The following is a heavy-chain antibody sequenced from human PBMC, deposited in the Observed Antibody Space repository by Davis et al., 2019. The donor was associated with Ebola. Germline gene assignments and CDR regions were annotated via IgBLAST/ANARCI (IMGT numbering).Heavy chain of an antibody. V-gene: IGHV3-21*04. J-gene: IGHJ4*02. CDR1: GFTFSSHS. CDR2: ISTSSSYI. Sequence: GESLKISCAASGFTFSSHSMNWVRQAPGKGLEWVSSISTSSSYISYADSVRGRFTISRDDAKNSLYLQMNSLKTEDTAVYYCSISGGDSDYWGQGTLLTVSS. CDR3: SISGGDSDY. D-gene: IGHD2-21*02.